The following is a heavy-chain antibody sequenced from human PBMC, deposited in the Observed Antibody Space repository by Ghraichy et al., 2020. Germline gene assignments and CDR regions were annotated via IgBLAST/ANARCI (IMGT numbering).Heavy chain of an antibody. V-gene: IGHV3-23*01. D-gene: IGHD2/OR15-2a*01. CDR2: ISGSGGST. CDR3: SKPNRPSVDHYGMDV. Sequence: GGSLRLSCAASGFTFSSYAITWVRQAPGKGLEWVSAISGSGGSTYYADSMKGRFTISRDNSMNTLYLQMNSLRAEDTAVYYCSKPNRPSVDHYGMDVWGQGTTVTVSS. J-gene: IGHJ6*02. CDR1: GFTFSSYA.